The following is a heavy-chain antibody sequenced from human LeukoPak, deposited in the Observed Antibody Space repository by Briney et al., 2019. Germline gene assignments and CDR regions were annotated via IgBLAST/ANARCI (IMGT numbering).Heavy chain of an antibody. CDR2: ISSSSSYI. CDR1: GFTFSSYS. V-gene: IGHV3-21*01. Sequence: GGSLRLSCAASGFTFSSYSMNWVRQAPGKGLEWVSSISSSSSYIYYADSVKGRFTISRDNAKNSLYLQMNSLRAEDTAVYYCARDPFSSSSSVDYWGQGTLVTVSS. J-gene: IGHJ4*02. CDR3: ARDPFSSSSSVDY. D-gene: IGHD6-13*01.